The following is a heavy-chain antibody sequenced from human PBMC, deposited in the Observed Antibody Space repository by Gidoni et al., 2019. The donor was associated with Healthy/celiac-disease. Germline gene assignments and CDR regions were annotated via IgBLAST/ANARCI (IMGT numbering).Heavy chain of an antibody. Sequence: QVQLQESGPGLVKPSETLSLTCTVSGYSISSGYYWGWIRQPPGKGLEWIGSIYHSGSTYYNPSLKSRVPISVDPSKNQFSLKLSSVTAADTAVYYCARGREIGDFVDYWGQGTLVTVSS. J-gene: IGHJ4*02. V-gene: IGHV4-38-2*02. D-gene: IGHD2-21*02. CDR1: GYSISSGYY. CDR3: ARGREIGDFVDY. CDR2: IYHSGST.